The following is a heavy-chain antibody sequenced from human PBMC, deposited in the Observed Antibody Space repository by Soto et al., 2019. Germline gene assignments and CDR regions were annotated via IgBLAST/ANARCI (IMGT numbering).Heavy chain of an antibody. CDR2: IFSSGTT. CDR1: GFTVSRNY. J-gene: IGHJ4*02. Sequence: VGSLRLSCAASGFTVSRNYMSWVRQAPGTGLEWVSVIFSSGTTYYADSVKGRFTISRDNSKNTLYLQMNSLRAEDTAVYYCARGADYHDSSGYWGYFDYWGQGTLVTVSS. D-gene: IGHD3-22*01. CDR3: ARGADYHDSSGYWGYFDY. V-gene: IGHV3-53*01.